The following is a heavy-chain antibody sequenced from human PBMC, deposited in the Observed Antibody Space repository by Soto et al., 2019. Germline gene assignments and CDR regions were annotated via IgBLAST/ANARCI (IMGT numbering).Heavy chain of an antibody. CDR1: GYTFTSYG. J-gene: IGHJ6*02. V-gene: IGHV1-18*01. CDR3: ARDRGEITGTTTYYYYGMDV. Sequence: ASVKVFCKASGYTFTSYGISWVRQAPGQGLEWMGWISAYNGNTNYAQKLQGRVTMTTDTSTSTAYMELRSLRSDDTAVYYCARDRGEITGTTTYYYYGMDVWGQGTTVTVSS. CDR2: ISAYNGNT. D-gene: IGHD1-7*01.